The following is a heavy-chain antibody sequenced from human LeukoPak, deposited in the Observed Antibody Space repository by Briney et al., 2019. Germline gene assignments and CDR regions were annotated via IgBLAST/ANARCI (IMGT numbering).Heavy chain of an antibody. CDR2: IRSSTSNI. CDR1: GFSFSHYS. D-gene: IGHD3-10*01. Sequence: QPGGPLRLSCTASGFSFSHYSMNWVRQAPGKGLEWVSYIRSSTSNIFYAESVKGLFTVSRDNAKNSLYLHMNSLRAEDTAVYYCARDRWQYGSGSGFFDYWGQGTLVTVSS. CDR3: ARDRWQYGSGSGFFDY. V-gene: IGHV3-48*01. J-gene: IGHJ4*02.